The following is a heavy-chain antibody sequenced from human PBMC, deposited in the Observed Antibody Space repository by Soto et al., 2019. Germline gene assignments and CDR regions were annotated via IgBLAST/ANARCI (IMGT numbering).Heavy chain of an antibody. D-gene: IGHD2-2*01. CDR3: ARVAVPATPRWFDP. CDR2: IYYSGST. Sequence: SETLSLTCTVSGGSISSYYCSWIRQPPGKGLEWIGYIYYSGSTNYNPSLKSRVTISVDTSKNQFSLKLSSVTAADTAVYYCARVAVPATPRWFDPWGQGTLVTVSS. J-gene: IGHJ5*02. V-gene: IGHV4-59*01. CDR1: GGSISSYY.